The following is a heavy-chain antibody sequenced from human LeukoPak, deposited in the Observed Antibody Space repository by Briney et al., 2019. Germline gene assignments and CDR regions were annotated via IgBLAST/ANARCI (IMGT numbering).Heavy chain of an antibody. CDR3: ARATILDYYYMDV. CDR1: GGSFSGYY. D-gene: IGHD3-9*01. Sequence: SETLSLTCAVYGGSFSGYYWSWIRQPPGKGLEWIGEINHSGSTNYNPSLKSRVTISVDTSKNQFSLKLSSVTAADTAVYYCARATILDYYYMDVWGKGTTVTVSS. CDR2: INHSGST. J-gene: IGHJ6*03. V-gene: IGHV4-34*01.